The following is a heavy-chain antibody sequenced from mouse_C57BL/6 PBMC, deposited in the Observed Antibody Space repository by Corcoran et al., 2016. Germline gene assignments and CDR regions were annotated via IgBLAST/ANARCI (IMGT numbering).Heavy chain of an antibody. Sequence: VQLQQSGPELVKPGASVKISCKASGYTFTDYSMNWVKQSHGKSLEWIGDINHNNGGTSSNQKVKGKATLTVDKSSSPAYMELRSLTVEYSAVYYGARSAAQSTFDYWGQGTTLTVSS. CDR1: GYTFTDYS. J-gene: IGHJ2*01. V-gene: IGHV1-26*01. CDR2: INHNNGGT. CDR3: ARSAAQSTFDY. D-gene: IGHD6-1*01.